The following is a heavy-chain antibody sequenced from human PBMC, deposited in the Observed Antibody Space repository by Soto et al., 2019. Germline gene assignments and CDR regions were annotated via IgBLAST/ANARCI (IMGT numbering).Heavy chain of an antibody. CDR3: VRDGVGATTFFGYFDY. J-gene: IGHJ4*02. D-gene: IGHD1-26*01. CDR1: GFNFNVYG. V-gene: IGHV3-33*01. Sequence: QVQLVESGGGVVQSGRSLRLSCAASGFNFNVYGMHWVRQTPGKGLEWVAVIRHDGSNIHYGDSVKGRFTISRDNSKNTVYLEMNSLGAEDTAVYYCVRDGVGATTFFGYFDYWGQGTLVHVSS. CDR2: IRHDGSNI.